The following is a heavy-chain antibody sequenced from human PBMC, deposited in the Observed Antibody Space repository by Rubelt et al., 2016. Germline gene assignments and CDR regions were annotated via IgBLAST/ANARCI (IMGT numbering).Heavy chain of an antibody. CDR3: ARGDNYDSSAYYYYLDY. D-gene: IGHD3-22*01. J-gene: IGHJ4*02. Sequence: GLEWVAAIWYDGSKEYYGDSAKGRFTISRDTSKSTLYLQMNSLRAEDTAVYYCARGDNYDSSAYYYYLDYWGQGTLVTVSS. CDR2: IWYDGSKE. V-gene: IGHV3-33*01.